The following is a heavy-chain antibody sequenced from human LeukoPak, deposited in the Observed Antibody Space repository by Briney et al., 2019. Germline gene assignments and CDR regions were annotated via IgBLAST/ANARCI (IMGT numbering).Heavy chain of an antibody. J-gene: IGHJ4*02. Sequence: ASVKVSCEASGHTFTGYYMHGVRQAPGQGLEWMGWINPNSGGTNYAQKFQGRVTMTRDTSISTAYMELSRLRSDDTAVYYCARVVSRYCSSTSCPFDYWGQGTLVTVS. CDR2: INPNSGGT. CDR1: GHTFTGYY. CDR3: ARVVSRYCSSTSCPFDY. V-gene: IGHV1-2*02. D-gene: IGHD2-2*01.